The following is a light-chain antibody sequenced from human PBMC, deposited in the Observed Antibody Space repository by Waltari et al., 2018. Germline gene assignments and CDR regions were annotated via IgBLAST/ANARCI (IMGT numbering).Light chain of an antibody. CDR3: QHYNAYPALFT. CDR1: QSIKNW. Sequence: DIQMTQSPSTLSASVGDRVTITCRGSQSIKNWLAWYQQKPGEAPKLLIQKSSDLEHGVPSRFSCSGSGTEFTLAISSLQPDAFATYYCQHYNAYPALFTFGQGTKLEI. V-gene: IGKV1-5*03. J-gene: IGKJ2*01. CDR2: KSS.